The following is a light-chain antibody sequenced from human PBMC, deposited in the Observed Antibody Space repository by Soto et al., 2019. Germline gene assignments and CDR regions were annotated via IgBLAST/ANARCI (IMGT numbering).Light chain of an antibody. CDR1: QSVSSY. CDR2: DAS. V-gene: IGKV3-11*01. J-gene: IGKJ5*01. Sequence: EIVLTQSPATLSVSPGERATLSCRASQSVSSYLAWYQQKPGQAPRLLIYDASNRATGIPARFSGSGSGTDFTLTISSLEPEDVAVYYCQQRSNWPPTTVGQGTRLEIK. CDR3: QQRSNWPPTT.